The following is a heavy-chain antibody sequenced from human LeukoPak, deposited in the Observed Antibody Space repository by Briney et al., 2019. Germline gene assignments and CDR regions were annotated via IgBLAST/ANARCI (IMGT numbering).Heavy chain of an antibody. D-gene: IGHD3-10*01. CDR3: NTYYYGSGSYPWYYYGMDV. J-gene: IGHJ6*02. V-gene: IGHV4-59*06. CDR2: IYYSGST. CDR1: GGSISRYY. Sequence: SETLSLTCTVSGGSISRYYWSWIRQHPGKGLEWIGYIYYSGSTYYNPSLKSRVTISVDTSKNQFSLKLSSVTAADTAVYYCNTYYYGSGSYPWYYYGMDVWGQGTTVTVSS.